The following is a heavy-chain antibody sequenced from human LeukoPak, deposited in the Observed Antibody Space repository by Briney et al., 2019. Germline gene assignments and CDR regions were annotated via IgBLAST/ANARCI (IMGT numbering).Heavy chain of an antibody. CDR1: GYTFTSYG. CDR2: ISAYNGNT. CDR3: ARVVNDVTDYYYYYMDV. Sequence: GASVKVSCKASGYTFTSYGISWVRQAPGQGLEWMGWISAYNGNTNYAQKFQGRVTMTRDTSISTAYMELSRLRSDDTAVYYCARVVNDVTDYYYYYMDVWGKGTTVTISS. J-gene: IGHJ6*03. D-gene: IGHD3-16*02. V-gene: IGHV1-18*01.